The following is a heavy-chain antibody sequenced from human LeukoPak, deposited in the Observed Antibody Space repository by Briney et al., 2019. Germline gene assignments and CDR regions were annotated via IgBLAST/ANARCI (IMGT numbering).Heavy chain of an antibody. V-gene: IGHV3-30-3*01. J-gene: IGHJ6*02. D-gene: IGHD2-2*02. CDR1: GFTFSSYA. Sequence: GGSLRLSCAVSGFTFSSYAMHWVRQAPGKGPEWVAVISYDGSNKYYADSVKGRFTISRDNSKNTLYLQMNSLRAEDTAVYYCARDSIVVVPAAIGGMDVWGQGTTVTVSS. CDR2: ISYDGSNK. CDR3: ARDSIVVVPAAIGGMDV.